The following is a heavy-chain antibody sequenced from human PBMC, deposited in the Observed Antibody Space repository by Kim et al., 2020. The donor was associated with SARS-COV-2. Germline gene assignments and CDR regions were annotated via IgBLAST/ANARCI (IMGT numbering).Heavy chain of an antibody. Sequence: SETLSLTCTVSGGSISSGGYYWSWIRQHPGKGLEWIGYIYYSGSTYYNPSLKSRVTISVDTSKNQFSLKLSSVTAADTAVYYCARGGLGGSPASRYYYGSGSYLGWFDPWGQGTLVTVSS. D-gene: IGHD3-10*01. CDR1: GGSISSGGYY. J-gene: IGHJ5*02. CDR2: IYYSGST. V-gene: IGHV4-31*03. CDR3: ARGGLGGSPASRYYYGSGSYLGWFDP.